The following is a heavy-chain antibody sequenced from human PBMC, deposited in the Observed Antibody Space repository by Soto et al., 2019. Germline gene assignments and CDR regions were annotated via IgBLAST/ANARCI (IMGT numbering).Heavy chain of an antibody. CDR3: AKARMGAGVRGYFDY. CDR2: ISYDGSNK. CDR1: GFTFSSYG. Sequence: QVQLVESGGGVVQPGKSLRLSCAGSGFTFSSYGMDWVRQAPGKGLEWVAVISYDGSNKYYADSVKGRFTISRDNSKNTRYLQMSSLRADDTAVYYCAKARMGAGVRGYFDYWGQGTPVTVSS. V-gene: IGHV3-30*18. D-gene: IGHD3-10*01. J-gene: IGHJ4*02.